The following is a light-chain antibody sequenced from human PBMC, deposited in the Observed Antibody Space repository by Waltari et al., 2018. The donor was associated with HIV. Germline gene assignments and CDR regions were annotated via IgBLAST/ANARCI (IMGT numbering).Light chain of an antibody. CDR2: VNK. J-gene: IGLJ1*01. CDR3: AVWDGSLSAYV. V-gene: IGLV1-44*01. CDR1: TSNIGRFN. Sequence: QSVLTQPPSASGAPGQRVTISCSGSTSNIGRFNVQWYQQLPETAPKLLIHVNKSRPSRVPDRFSGSKSGTSASLAISGRQSEDEAEYYCAVWDGSLSAYVFGPGTTVTV.